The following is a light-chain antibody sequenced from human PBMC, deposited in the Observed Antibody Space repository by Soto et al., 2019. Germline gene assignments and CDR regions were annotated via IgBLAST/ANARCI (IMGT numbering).Light chain of an antibody. Sequence: DIQMTQSPSSVSASVGDRVTITCRASQGISSWLAWCQQKPGKAPKLLIYAASSLQSGVPSRFSGSGSGTDFTLTISSLQPEDFAAYYCQQANSFPITFGQGTRLEMK. V-gene: IGKV1D-12*01. CDR1: QGISSW. CDR3: QQANSFPIT. CDR2: AAS. J-gene: IGKJ5*01.